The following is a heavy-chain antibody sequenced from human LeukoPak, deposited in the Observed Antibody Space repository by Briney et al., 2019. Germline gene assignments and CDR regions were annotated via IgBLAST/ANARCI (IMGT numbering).Heavy chain of an antibody. D-gene: IGHD4-11*01. Sequence: SETLSLTCAVYGGSFSGYYWGWIRQPPGKGLEWIGSIYHSGSTYYNPSLKSRVTISVDTSNNQFSLKLSSVTAADTAVYYCARDNSNTHFDYWGQGTLVTVSS. CDR3: ARDNSNTHFDY. CDR1: GGSFSGYY. V-gene: IGHV4-34*01. CDR2: IYHSGST. J-gene: IGHJ4*02.